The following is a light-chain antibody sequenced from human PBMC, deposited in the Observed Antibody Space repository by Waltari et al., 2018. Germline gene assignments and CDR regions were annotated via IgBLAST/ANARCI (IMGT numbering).Light chain of an antibody. CDR2: AAS. V-gene: IGKV1-8*01. CDR1: QSVSTY. Sequence: AIRMTQSPSSLSASTGDRVTITCRASQSVSTYLPWYQQKPGKAPNLLIYAASTLQRGVPSRFSGSGSGTDFTLSISSLQPDDFAAYYCQQYNTYPWTFGQGTKVEIK. CDR3: QQYNTYPWT. J-gene: IGKJ1*01.